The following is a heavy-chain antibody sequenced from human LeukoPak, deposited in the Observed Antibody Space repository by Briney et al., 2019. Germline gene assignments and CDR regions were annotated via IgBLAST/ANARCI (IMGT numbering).Heavy chain of an antibody. J-gene: IGHJ4*02. CDR2: IGSRSNTI. CDR3: ARDRGSYKTDY. CDR1: GFPFSSYS. V-gene: IGHV3-48*01. D-gene: IGHD1-26*01. Sequence: GGSLRLSCAASGFPFSSYSMNWVRQAPGKGLEWVSYIGSRSNTIYYADSVKGRFTISRDNAKNSLYLQMNGLRAEDTAVYYCARDRGSYKTDYWGQGTLVTVSS.